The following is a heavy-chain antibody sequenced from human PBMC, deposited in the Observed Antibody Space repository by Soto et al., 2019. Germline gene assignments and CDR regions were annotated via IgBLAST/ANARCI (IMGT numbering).Heavy chain of an antibody. CDR1: GGSVSNKTYY. CDR3: ARTTAVPNTLRSRYFFGLEV. V-gene: IGHV4-61*01. Sequence: SETLSLTCSVSGGSVSNKTYYWSWIRQPPGKRLEWIGYVYYSGTTNYNPSLKSRVTISVDLSKNQFSLRLSSVTTADTALYYCARTTAVPNTLRSRYFFGLEVWGQGTTVTVSS. J-gene: IGHJ6*02. CDR2: VYYSGTT. D-gene: IGHD4-17*01.